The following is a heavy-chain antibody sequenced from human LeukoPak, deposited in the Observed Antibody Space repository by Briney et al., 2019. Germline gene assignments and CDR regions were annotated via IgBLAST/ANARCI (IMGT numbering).Heavy chain of an antibody. CDR1: GYTFTGYY. J-gene: IGHJ1*01. D-gene: IGHD2-15*01. Sequence: ASVTVSCKASGYTFTGYYMHWVRQAPGQGLEWMGWINPNSGGTNYAQKFQGRVTMTRDTSISTAYMELSWLRSDDTALYYCARVTPQAAEYFQHWGQGTLVTVSS. CDR2: INPNSGGT. V-gene: IGHV1-2*02. CDR3: ARVTPQAAEYFQH.